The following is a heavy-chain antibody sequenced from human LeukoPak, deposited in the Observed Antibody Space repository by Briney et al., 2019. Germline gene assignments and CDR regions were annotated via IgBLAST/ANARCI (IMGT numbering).Heavy chain of an antibody. Sequence: SETLSLTCAVYGGSFSGYYWSWIRQPPGKGLEWIGKINHSGSTNYNPSLKSRVTISVDTSKNQFSLKLSSVTAADTAVYYCARALGAFDIWGQGTMVTVSS. CDR1: GGSFSGYY. J-gene: IGHJ3*02. V-gene: IGHV4-34*01. CDR3: ARALGAFDI. CDR2: INHSGST.